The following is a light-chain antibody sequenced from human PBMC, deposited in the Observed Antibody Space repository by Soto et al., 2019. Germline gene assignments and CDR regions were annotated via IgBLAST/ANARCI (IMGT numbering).Light chain of an antibody. V-gene: IGLV2-14*01. CDR2: DVS. CDR1: SSDVGDYKY. J-gene: IGLJ2*01. Sequence: QSALTQPASVSGSPGQSITISCTGTSSDVGDYKYVSWYQQLPGKAPKLMIYDVSNRPSGVSSRFSGSKSGNTASLTISGLQGEDEADYYCSSYTSSSTVVFGGGTQLTVL. CDR3: SSYTSSSTVV.